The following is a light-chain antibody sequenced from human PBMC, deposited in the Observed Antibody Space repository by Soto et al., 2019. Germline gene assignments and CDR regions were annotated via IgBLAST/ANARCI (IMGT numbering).Light chain of an antibody. V-gene: IGKV1-39*01. Sequence: DIQMTQSPSSLSASVGDRVTITCRASQSISSYLNWYQQKPGKAPKLLIYAASSLQSGVPSRFSGSGSGTEFTLTISSLQPDDFATYYCQQSYSTPLTFGLGTRLEIK. CDR1: QSISSY. J-gene: IGKJ5*01. CDR2: AAS. CDR3: QQSYSTPLT.